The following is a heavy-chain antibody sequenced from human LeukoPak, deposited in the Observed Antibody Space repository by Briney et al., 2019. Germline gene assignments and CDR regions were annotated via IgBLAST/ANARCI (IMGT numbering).Heavy chain of an antibody. CDR3: AREGFDP. CDR2: IYHSGST. Sequence: TSETLSLTCAVYGGSFSGYYWSWIRQPPGKGLEWIGEIYHSGSTNYNPSLKSRVTISVDKSKNQFSLKLSSVTAADTAVYYCAREGFDPWGQGTLVTVSS. V-gene: IGHV4-34*01. CDR1: GGSFSGYY. J-gene: IGHJ5*02.